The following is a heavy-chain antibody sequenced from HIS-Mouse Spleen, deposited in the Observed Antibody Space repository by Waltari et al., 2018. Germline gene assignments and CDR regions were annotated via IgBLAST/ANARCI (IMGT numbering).Heavy chain of an antibody. V-gene: IGHV3-7*01. CDR3: ARERRGPGWFDP. Sequence: EVQLVESGGGLVQPGGSLRLSCAASGFTFSSYWMSWVRQAPGKGLEWVANIKQDGIEKYDVDSGKGRFTMSRDNAKNSLYLQMNSLRAEDTAVYYCARERRGPGWFDPWGQGTLVTVSS. CDR2: IKQDGIEK. J-gene: IGHJ5*02. D-gene: IGHD5-12*01. CDR1: GFTFSSYW.